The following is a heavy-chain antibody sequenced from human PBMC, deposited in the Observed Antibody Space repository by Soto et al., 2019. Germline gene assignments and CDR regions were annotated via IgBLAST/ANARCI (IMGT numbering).Heavy chain of an antibody. Sequence: QVQLMHSGAEVKKPGSSVKVSCKASGGTISTNVISWVRQAPGQGLEWMGEIMPIFAAPNNAHKFHGRLTITADTSTTTVYMELSSLTSEDTAVYFCATGARYCSGGSCYPDDWGQGTLVIVSS. J-gene: IGHJ4*02. CDR1: GGTISTNV. CDR2: IMPIFAAP. V-gene: IGHV1-69*06. D-gene: IGHD2-15*01. CDR3: ATGARYCSGGSCYPDD.